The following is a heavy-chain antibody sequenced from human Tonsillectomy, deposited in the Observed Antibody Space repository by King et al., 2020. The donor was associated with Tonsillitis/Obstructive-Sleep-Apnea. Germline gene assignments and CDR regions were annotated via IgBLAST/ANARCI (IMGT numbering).Heavy chain of an antibody. CDR2: IYHSGST. J-gene: IGHJ4*02. CDR1: GGSISSSNW. CDR3: ARDLYGDYEGAYFDY. Sequence: QLQESGPGLVKPSGTLSLTCAVSGGSISSSNWWSWVRQPPGKGLEWNGEIYHSGSTNYNPSLKSRVTISVDKSKNQFSLKLSSVTAADTAVYYCARDLYGDYEGAYFDYWGQGTLVTVSS. D-gene: IGHD4-17*01. V-gene: IGHV4-4*02.